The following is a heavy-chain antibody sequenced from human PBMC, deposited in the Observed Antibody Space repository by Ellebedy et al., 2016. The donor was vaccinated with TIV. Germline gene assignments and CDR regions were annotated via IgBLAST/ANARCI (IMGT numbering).Heavy chain of an antibody. CDR3: ARALDFWSGSEYSFDS. D-gene: IGHD3-3*01. V-gene: IGHV4-4*07. CDR1: GDSIGNFF. Sequence: SETLSLXXTVSGDSIGNFFWSWIRQPAGKGLEWIGRIYTSGSSNYNHSLRGRVTLSVDTSKKQFYLKLSSVTAADTAVYYCARALDFWSGSEYSFDSWGQGTLVTVSS. CDR2: IYTSGSS. J-gene: IGHJ4*02.